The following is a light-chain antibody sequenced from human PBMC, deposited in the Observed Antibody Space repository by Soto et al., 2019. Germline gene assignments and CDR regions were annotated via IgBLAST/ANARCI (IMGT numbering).Light chain of an antibody. CDR1: QGISNY. CDR3: QHYNSYSEA. Sequence: DIQMTQSPSAMSASVGDRVTITCRASQGISNYLAWFQEKAGKVPKLLIYKASTLKSGVPSRFSGSGSGTEFTLTISSLQPDDFATYYCQHYNSYSEAFGQGTKVELK. V-gene: IGKV1-17*03. J-gene: IGKJ1*01. CDR2: KAS.